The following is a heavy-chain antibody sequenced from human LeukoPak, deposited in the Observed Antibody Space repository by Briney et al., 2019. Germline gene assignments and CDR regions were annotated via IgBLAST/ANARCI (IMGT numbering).Heavy chain of an antibody. CDR2: IYHSGST. Sequence: SETLSLTCTVSGGSISSSNYYWSWVRQPPGKGLEWIGEIYHSGSTNYNPSLKSRVTISVDKSKNQFSLKLSYVTAADTAVYYCARKGYTYGSFNYWGQGTLVTVSS. CDR1: GGSISSSNYY. J-gene: IGHJ4*02. CDR3: ARKGYTYGSFNY. D-gene: IGHD5-18*01. V-gene: IGHV4-4*02.